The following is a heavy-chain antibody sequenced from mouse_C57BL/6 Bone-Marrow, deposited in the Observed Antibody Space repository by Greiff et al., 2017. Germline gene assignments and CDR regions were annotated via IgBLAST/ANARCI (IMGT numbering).Heavy chain of an antibody. CDR1: GYTFTSYW. D-gene: IGHD1-1*01. CDR2: INPSNGGT. V-gene: IGHV1-53*01. Sequence: QLQQPGTDLVKPGASVKLSCKASGYTFTSYWMHWVKQRPGQGLEWIGNINPSNGGTNYNEKFKSKATLTVDKSSSTAYMQLSSLTSEDSAVYYCARKGNYYGSSPYYYAMDYWGQGTSVTVSS. CDR3: ARKGNYYGSSPYYYAMDY. J-gene: IGHJ4*01.